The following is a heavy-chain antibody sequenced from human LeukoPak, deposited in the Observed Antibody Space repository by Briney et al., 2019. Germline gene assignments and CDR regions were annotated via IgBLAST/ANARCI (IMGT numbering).Heavy chain of an antibody. J-gene: IGHJ4*02. V-gene: IGHV3-23*01. CDR1: GFTLSSYA. CDR2: ISGSGGST. Sequence: GGSLRLSCAASGFTLSSYAMSWVRQAPGKGLEWVSAISGSGGSTYYADSVKGRFTISRDNSKNTLYLQMNSLRAEDTAVYYCAKDPRQATWCDYWGQGTLVTVSS. CDR3: AKDPRQATWCDY. D-gene: IGHD2-15*01.